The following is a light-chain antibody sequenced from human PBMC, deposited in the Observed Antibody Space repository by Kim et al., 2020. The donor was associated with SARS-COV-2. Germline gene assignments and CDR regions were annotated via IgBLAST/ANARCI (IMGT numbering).Light chain of an antibody. V-gene: IGLV6-57*03. CDR3: QSYDRTTVI. Sequence: GKAVTISCTRSSGSIAGNFVQWYQQRPGSAPTNVIYEDIQRPSGVPDRFSGSIDSSSNSASLTISGLRTEDEATYYCQSYDRTTVIFGGGTQLTVL. CDR2: EDI. CDR1: SGSIAGNF. J-gene: IGLJ2*01.